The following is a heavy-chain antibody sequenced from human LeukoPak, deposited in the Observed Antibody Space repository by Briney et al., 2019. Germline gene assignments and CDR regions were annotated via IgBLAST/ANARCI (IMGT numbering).Heavy chain of an antibody. V-gene: IGHV5-51*01. D-gene: IGHD3-10*01. CDR2: IYPGDSDT. Sequence: GESLQISCQGSGYRFTSYWIGWVRQLPGKGLEWMGIIYPGDSDTRYSPSFQGQVTISADKSISTAYLQWSSLKASDTAMYYCARRDYYGSGSYLFDPWGQGTLVTVSS. J-gene: IGHJ5*02. CDR1: GYRFTSYW. CDR3: ARRDYYGSGSYLFDP.